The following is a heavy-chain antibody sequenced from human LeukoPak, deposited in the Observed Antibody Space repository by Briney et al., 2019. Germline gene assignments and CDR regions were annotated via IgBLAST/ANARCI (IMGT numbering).Heavy chain of an antibody. J-gene: IGHJ3*02. CDR3: AREYYYDSSGYLPGAFGI. Sequence: GSLRLSCAASGFTFSSFWMSWVRQALGKGLEWVANIKQDGSEKYFVDSVKGRFTISRDNAKNSLYLQMNSLRAEDTAVYYCAREYYYDSSGYLPGAFGIWGQGTMVTVSS. CDR2: IKQDGSEK. D-gene: IGHD3-22*01. V-gene: IGHV3-7*01. CDR1: GFTFSSFW.